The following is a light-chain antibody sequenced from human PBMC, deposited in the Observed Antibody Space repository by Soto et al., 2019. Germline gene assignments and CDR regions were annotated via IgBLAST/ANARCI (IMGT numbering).Light chain of an antibody. J-gene: IGKJ3*01. CDR2: GAS. CDR3: QQHSNWPLVT. Sequence: DVQLTQSPSFLSASVGDRVIITCRASQGISNYLAWYQQKSGKAPNLLIYGASTLQSGVPSRFSRSGSGTEFTLTIITPQPKDFAVYYCQQHSNWPLVTFGPGTRVAVK. V-gene: IGKV1-9*01. CDR1: QGISNY.